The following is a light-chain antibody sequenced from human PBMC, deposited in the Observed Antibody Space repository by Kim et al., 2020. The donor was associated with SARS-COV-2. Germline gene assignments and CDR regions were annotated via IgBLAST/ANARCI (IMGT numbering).Light chain of an antibody. CDR3: QQYDNY. J-gene: IGKJ2*01. V-gene: IGKV1-5*03. CDR1: QSNSMW. CDR2: KAS. Sequence: SPLSASVGDRVILTFRASQSNSMWLAWYQPKPGKAPMLLISKASSLQSGVPSRFSGSGSGTEFSLTISSLQPDDFGTYYCQQYDNYFGQGTKLEI.